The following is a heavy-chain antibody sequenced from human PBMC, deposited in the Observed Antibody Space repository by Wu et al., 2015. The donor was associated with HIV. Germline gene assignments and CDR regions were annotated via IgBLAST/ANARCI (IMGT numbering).Heavy chain of an antibody. D-gene: IGHD2-15*01. J-gene: IGHJ3*02. CDR1: GGTFSSYA. V-gene: IGHV1-69*18. Sequence: QVQLVQSGAEVKKPGSSVKVSCKASGGTFSSYAISWVRQAPGQGLEWMGRIIPIFGTANYAQKFQGRVTITADESTSTAYMELSSLRSEDTAVYYCARVTLSRYCSGGSCPDEAFDIWGQGDNGSPSLQ. CDR3: ARVTLSRYCSGGSCPDEAFDI. CDR2: IIPIFGTA.